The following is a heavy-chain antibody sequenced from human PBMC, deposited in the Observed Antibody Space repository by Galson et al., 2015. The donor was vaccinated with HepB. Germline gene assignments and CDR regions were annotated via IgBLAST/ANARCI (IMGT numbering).Heavy chain of an antibody. Sequence: SLRLSCAASGFTFSDYYMSWIRQAPGKGLEWVSYISSSGSTIYYADSVKGRFTISRDNAKNSLYLQMNSLRAEDTAVYYCARERNWNDVLDYWGQGTLVTVSS. V-gene: IGHV3-11*01. J-gene: IGHJ4*02. CDR2: ISSSGSTI. D-gene: IGHD1-20*01. CDR3: ARERNWNDVLDY. CDR1: GFTFSDYY.